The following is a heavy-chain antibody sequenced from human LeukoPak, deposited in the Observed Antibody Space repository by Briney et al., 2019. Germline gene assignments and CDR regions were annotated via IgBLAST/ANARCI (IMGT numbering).Heavy chain of an antibody. Sequence: PSETLSLTRTVSGGSISSYYWSWIRQSAGKGLEWIGRTYTSGSTNYNPSLKSRVTMSVDTSKNQFSLKLSSVTAADTAVYYCARNGGSGTYYDGSFDYWGQGTLVTVSS. D-gene: IGHD1-26*01. CDR3: ARNGGSGTYYDGSFDY. CDR2: TYTSGST. V-gene: IGHV4-4*07. J-gene: IGHJ4*02. CDR1: GGSISSYY.